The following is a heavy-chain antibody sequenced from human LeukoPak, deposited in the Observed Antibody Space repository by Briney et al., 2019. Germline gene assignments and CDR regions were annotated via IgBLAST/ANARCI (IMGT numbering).Heavy chain of an antibody. V-gene: IGHV4-34*01. J-gene: IGHJ4*02. D-gene: IGHD6-19*01. CDR2: INHSGST. CDR3: ARHSVRVPVAGTSYFDY. CDR1: GGSFSGYY. Sequence: PSETLSLTCAVYGGSFSGYYWSWIRQPPGEGLEWIGEINHSGSTNYNPSLKSRVTISVDTSKNQFSLKLSSVTAADTAVYYCARHSVRVPVAGTSYFDYWGQGTLVTVSS.